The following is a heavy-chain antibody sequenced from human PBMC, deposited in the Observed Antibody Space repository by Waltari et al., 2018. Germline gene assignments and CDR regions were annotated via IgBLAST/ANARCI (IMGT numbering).Heavy chain of an antibody. Sequence: QVQLHQWGAGLLKPSETLSLTCAVYGGSFSGYYWRWIRQPPGKGREWIGEINHSGSTNYNPSLKSRVTISVDTSKNQFSLKLSSVTAADTAVYYCARGLRFLEWLPIDYWGQGTLVTVSS. CDR2: INHSGST. D-gene: IGHD3-3*01. CDR1: GGSFSGYY. CDR3: ARGLRFLEWLPIDY. V-gene: IGHV4-34*01. J-gene: IGHJ4*02.